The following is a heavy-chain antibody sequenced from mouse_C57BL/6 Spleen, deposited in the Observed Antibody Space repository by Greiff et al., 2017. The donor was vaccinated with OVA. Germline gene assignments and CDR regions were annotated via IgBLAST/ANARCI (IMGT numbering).Heavy chain of an antibody. D-gene: IGHD1-1*01. V-gene: IGHV1-18*01. CDR1: GYTFTDYN. CDR3: ARWYYYGSSYDYAMDY. CDR2: INPNNGGT. Sequence: EVQLQQSGPELVKPGASVKIPCKASGYTFTDYNMDWVKQSHGKSLEWIGDINPNNGGTIYNQKFKGKATLTVDKSSSTAYMELRSLTSEDTAVYYCARWYYYGSSYDYAMDYWGQGTSVTVSS. J-gene: IGHJ4*01.